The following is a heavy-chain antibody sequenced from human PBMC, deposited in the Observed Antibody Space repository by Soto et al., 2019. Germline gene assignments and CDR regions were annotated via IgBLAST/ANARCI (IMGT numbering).Heavy chain of an antibody. J-gene: IGHJ4*02. Sequence: ASVKVSCKASGYTFTGYYMHWVRQAPGQGLEWMGWINPNSGGTNYAQKFQGWVTMTRDTSISTAYMELSRLRSDDTAVYYCAREKDPAYCGGDCSFDYWGQGPLVTVSS. D-gene: IGHD2-21*02. CDR1: GYTFTGYY. CDR3: AREKDPAYCGGDCSFDY. CDR2: INPNSGGT. V-gene: IGHV1-2*04.